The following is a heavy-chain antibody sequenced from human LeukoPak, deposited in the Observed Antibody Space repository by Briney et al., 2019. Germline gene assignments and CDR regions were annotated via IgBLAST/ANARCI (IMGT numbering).Heavy chain of an antibody. CDR2: ITGSGEST. J-gene: IGHJ4*02. CDR3: AITFDDSSGPDY. Sequence: PGGSLRLSCAAAEFTFSTYAMSWVRQAPGKGLEWVSAITGSGESTYYADSVKGRFTISRDNSKNTLYLQMNSLRAEDTAIYYCAITFDDSSGPDYWGQGTLVTVSS. V-gene: IGHV3-23*01. D-gene: IGHD3-22*01. CDR1: EFTFSTYA.